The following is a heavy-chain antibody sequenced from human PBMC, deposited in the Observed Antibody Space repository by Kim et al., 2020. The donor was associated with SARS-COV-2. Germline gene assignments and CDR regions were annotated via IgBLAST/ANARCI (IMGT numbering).Heavy chain of an antibody. Sequence: SETLSLTCTVSGGSISSGDYYWSWIRQPPGKVLEWIGYIYYSGSTYYNPSLKSRVTISVDTSKNQFSLKLSSVTAADTAVYYCARAPITMIVVVTQFDYWGQGTLVTVSS. CDR3: ARAPITMIVVVTQFDY. J-gene: IGHJ4*02. V-gene: IGHV4-30-4*01. CDR2: IYYSGST. D-gene: IGHD3-22*01. CDR1: GGSISSGDYY.